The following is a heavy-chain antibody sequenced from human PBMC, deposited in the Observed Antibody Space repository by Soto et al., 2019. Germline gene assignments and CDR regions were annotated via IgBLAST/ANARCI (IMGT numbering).Heavy chain of an antibody. D-gene: IGHD3-22*01. CDR3: VRDYDSSGFYSGH. J-gene: IGHJ4*02. CDR1: GFTFSSYW. CDR2: IDSDGRST. Sequence: GGSLRLSCAASGFTFSSYWMHWVRQSPGKGLVWVSQIDSDGRSTTYADTVKGRFTVSRDNAKNKLFLQMNSLRAEDTAVYYCVRDYDSSGFYSGHWGQRTLVTVS. V-gene: IGHV3-74*03.